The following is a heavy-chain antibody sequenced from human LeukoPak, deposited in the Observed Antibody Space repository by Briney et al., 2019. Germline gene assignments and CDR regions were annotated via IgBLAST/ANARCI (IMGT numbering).Heavy chain of an antibody. D-gene: IGHD2-15*01. CDR1: GFTFSNYG. J-gene: IGHJ6*02. CDR3: ARDCSGGSCYPHSYYYYGMDV. Sequence: GGSLRLSCAASGFTFSNYGMHWVRQAPGKGLEWVAAIQSDGSRKYYGDSAKGRFTISRDNAKNSLYLQMNSLRAEDTAVYYCARDCSGGSCYPHSYYYYGMDVWGQGTTVTVSS. V-gene: IGHV3-33*01. CDR2: IQSDGSRK.